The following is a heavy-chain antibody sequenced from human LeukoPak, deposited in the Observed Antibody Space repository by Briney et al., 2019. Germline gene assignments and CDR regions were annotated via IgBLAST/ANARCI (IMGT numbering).Heavy chain of an antibody. D-gene: IGHD3-10*01. J-gene: IGHJ4*02. Sequence: PGGSLRLSCAASGFTFSSYAMSWVRQAPGGGLEWVSTVSGSSDTTYYSDSVKGRFTISRDNSKNTLYLQMNSLRAEDTAVYYCAKEPLSGGAYYFDYWGQGTLVTVSS. CDR3: AKEPLSGGAYYFDY. CDR2: VSGSSDTT. CDR1: GFTFSSYA. V-gene: IGHV3-23*01.